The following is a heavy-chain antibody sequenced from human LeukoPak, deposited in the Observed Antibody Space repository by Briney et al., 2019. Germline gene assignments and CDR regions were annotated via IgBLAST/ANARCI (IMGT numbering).Heavy chain of an antibody. CDR2: ISGSGDST. CDR1: GFTFSGYA. CDR3: ARAPIAVAGTRQPVDY. V-gene: IGHV3-23*01. J-gene: IGHJ4*02. Sequence: GGSLRLSCAASGFTFSGYAMSWVRQAPGKGLEWVSAISGSGDSTYYADSVKGRFTISRDNSKNTLYLQMNSLRAEDTAVYYCARAPIAVAGTRQPVDYWGQGTLVTVSP. D-gene: IGHD6-19*01.